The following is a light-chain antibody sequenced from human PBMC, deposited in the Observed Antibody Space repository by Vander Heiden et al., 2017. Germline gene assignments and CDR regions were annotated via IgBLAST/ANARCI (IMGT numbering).Light chain of an antibody. Sequence: ETVLTQSPGILSLSPGERATLSCRASQSFNSNYLVWYQQKPGQAPGLLIYGASRRATGIPDRFNGSGSGTDFTLTISRLEPEDSAVYYCQQYDNSPTFGQGTKLEIK. V-gene: IGKV3-20*01. J-gene: IGKJ2*01. CDR2: GAS. CDR1: QSFNSNY. CDR3: QQYDNSPT.